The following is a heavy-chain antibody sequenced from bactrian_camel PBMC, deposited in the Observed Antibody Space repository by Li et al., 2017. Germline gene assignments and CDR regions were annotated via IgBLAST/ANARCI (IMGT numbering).Heavy chain of an antibody. CDR1: GFTFSSYY. Sequence: VQLVESGGGLVQPGGSLRLSCAASGFTFSSYYMSWVRQAPGKGFEWVSYISSVDDTTYYAPSVKGRFTISRDNAKNTVYLVLNTLKTEDTAMYYCTENLYSPKSSVWGQGTQVTV. CDR3: TENLYSPKSSV. V-gene: IGHV3S40*01. D-gene: IGHD2*01. CDR2: ISSVDDTT. J-gene: IGHJ4*01.